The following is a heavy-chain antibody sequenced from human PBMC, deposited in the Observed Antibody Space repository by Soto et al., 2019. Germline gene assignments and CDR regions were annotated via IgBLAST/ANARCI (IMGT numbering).Heavy chain of an antibody. Sequence: GGSLRLSCAASGFTFSSYGMHWVRQAPGKGLEWVAVISYDGSNKYYADSVKGRFTISRDNSKNTLYLQMNSLRAEDTAVYYCATESPSGSNLDYWGQGTLVTVYS. CDR1: GFTFSSYG. CDR2: ISYDGSNK. D-gene: IGHD1-26*01. V-gene: IGHV3-30*03. CDR3: ATESPSGSNLDY. J-gene: IGHJ4*02.